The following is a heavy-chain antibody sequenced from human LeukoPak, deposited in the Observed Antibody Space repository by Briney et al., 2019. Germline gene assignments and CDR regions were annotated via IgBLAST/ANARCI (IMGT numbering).Heavy chain of an antibody. J-gene: IGHJ6*03. V-gene: IGHV4-38-2*02. CDR2: IYDSGST. CDR3: ARITMVRGVITSYYYYYMDV. Sequence: PSETLSLTCTVSGYSISSGYYWCWIRQPPGKGLEWIGSIYDSGSTYYNPSLKMRGTISLDTAKHQFTLKLRSVTAADTAVYYCARITMVRGVITSYYYYYMDVWCKGTTVSISS. CDR1: GYSISSGYY. D-gene: IGHD3-10*01.